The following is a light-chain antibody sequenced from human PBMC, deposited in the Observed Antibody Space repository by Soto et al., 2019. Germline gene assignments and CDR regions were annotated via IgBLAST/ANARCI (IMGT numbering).Light chain of an antibody. CDR3: QQAESFPFT. Sequence: DIQMTQSPSSVSASVGDRVTISCRARQGINNWLTWYQQKPGRAPRVLIYAASILQTGVPPTFSGSQSGTESTLTISSLLPKDFATYYCQQAESFPFTFGPVTKVYVK. CDR2: AAS. J-gene: IGKJ3*01. CDR1: QGINNW. V-gene: IGKV1-12*02.